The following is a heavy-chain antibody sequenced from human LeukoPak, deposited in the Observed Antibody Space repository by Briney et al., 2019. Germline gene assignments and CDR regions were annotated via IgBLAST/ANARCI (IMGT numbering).Heavy chain of an antibody. Sequence: SETLSLTCAVYGGSFSGYYWSWIRQPPGKGLEWIGEINHSGSTNYNPSLKSRVTISVDTSKNQFSLKLSSVTAADTAVYYCARDQNWFDPWGQGTLVTVSS. CDR3: ARDQNWFDP. CDR1: GGSFSGYY. CDR2: INHSGST. J-gene: IGHJ5*02. V-gene: IGHV4-34*01.